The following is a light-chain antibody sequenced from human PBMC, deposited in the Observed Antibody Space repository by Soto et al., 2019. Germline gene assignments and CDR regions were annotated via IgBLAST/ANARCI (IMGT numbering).Light chain of an antibody. CDR2: GNS. CDR3: QSYDSSLSGSGV. J-gene: IGLJ2*01. CDR1: SSNIGAGYD. Sequence: QSVLTQPPSVSGAPGQWLTIPCTGSSSNIGAGYDVHWYQQHPGTAPKLLIYGNSNRPSGVPDRFSGSTSGTSASLAITGLQAEDEADYYCQSYDSSLSGSGVFGGGTKVTVL. V-gene: IGLV1-40*01.